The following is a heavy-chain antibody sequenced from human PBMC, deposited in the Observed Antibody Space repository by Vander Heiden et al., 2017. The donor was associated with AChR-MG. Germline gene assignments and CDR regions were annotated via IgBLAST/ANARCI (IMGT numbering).Heavy chain of an antibody. CDR2: ISYDGSNK. CDR3: ARDQVQGAPGAFDI. CDR1: GFTFSSYA. J-gene: IGHJ3*02. V-gene: IGHV3-30-3*01. D-gene: IGHD3-10*01. Sequence: QVQLVESGGGVVQPGRSLRLSCAASGFTFSSYAMHWVRQAPGKGLEWVAVISYDGSNKYCADSVKGRFTISRDNSKNTLYLQMNSLRAEDTAVYYCARDQVQGAPGAFDIWGQGTMVTVSS.